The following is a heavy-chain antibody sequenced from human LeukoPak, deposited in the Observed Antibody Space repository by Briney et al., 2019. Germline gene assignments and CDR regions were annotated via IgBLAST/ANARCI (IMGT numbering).Heavy chain of an antibody. D-gene: IGHD4-23*01. CDR3: AKPLEKYTYGGNFDY. CDR1: GFTFSSYA. CDR2: ISSSAGST. V-gene: IGHV3-23*01. J-gene: IGHJ4*02. Sequence: QPGGSLRLSCEASGFTFSSYAMSWVRQAPGKGLAWVSVISSSAGSTYYADSVKGRFTISRDNSKNTLYLQMNNLRAEDTAVYYCAKPLEKYTYGGNFDYWGQGILVTVSS.